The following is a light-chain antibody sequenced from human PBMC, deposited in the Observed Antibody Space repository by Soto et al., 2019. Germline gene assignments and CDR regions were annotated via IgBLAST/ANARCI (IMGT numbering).Light chain of an antibody. V-gene: IGKV1-39*01. CDR2: AAS. CDR3: QQSYSTPVT. J-gene: IGKJ5*01. Sequence: DIQMTQSPSTLSASVGDSVTITCRASQTINSWLAWYQQKPGKAPKLLISAASSLRSGVPSRFSGSGYETDFSVTISSLQPEDAATYYCQQSYSTPVTFGQGTRLEIK. CDR1: QTINSW.